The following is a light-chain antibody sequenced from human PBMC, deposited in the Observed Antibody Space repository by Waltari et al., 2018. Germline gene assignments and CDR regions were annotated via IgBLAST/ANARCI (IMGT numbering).Light chain of an antibody. J-gene: IGLJ3*02. V-gene: IGLV6-57*03. Sequence: NFMLTQPHSVSESPGKTVTISCTRSSGPIASNYVQWYQQRPGSAPTTVINEDNQRPSGGPDRFSGSIDSYCNSASLTISGLQTGDEADYYCQSYDIDDHWVFGGGTKLTVL. CDR1: SGPIASNY. CDR3: QSYDIDDHWV. CDR2: EDN.